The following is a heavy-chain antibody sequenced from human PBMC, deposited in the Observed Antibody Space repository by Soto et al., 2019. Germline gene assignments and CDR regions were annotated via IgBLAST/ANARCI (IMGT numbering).Heavy chain of an antibody. Sequence: PGESLKISCKGSGYSFTTYWIGWVRQMPGKGLEWMGIIYPGDSDTRYSPSFQGQVTISADKSISTAYLQWSSLKASDTAMFYCAISRTPYHYYDDLDVWGQGTTVTVSS. V-gene: IGHV5-51*01. CDR2: IYPGDSDT. J-gene: IGHJ6*02. D-gene: IGHD2-21*01. CDR1: GYSFTTYW. CDR3: AISRTPYHYYDDLDV.